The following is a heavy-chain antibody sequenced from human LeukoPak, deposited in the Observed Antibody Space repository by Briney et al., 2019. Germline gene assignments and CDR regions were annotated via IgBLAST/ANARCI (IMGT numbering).Heavy chain of an antibody. D-gene: IGHD3-10*01. Sequence: PSETLSLTCTVSGGSISSYYWIWVRQPPGKGLEWIGCISDSGNTYYSPSLRSRVTISRDTSKNQFSLKLGSVTAADTAMYYCASREPNGSGSHYGMDVWGQGTTVTVSS. V-gene: IGHV4-59*08. CDR1: GGSISSYY. CDR2: ISDSGNT. J-gene: IGHJ6*02. CDR3: ASREPNGSGSHYGMDV.